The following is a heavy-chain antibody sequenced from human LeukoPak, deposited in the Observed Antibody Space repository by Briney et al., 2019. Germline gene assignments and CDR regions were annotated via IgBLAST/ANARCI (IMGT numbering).Heavy chain of an antibody. CDR1: GGSFSGYY. V-gene: IGHV4-34*01. D-gene: IGHD3-16*02. J-gene: IGHJ5*02. CDR3: ARGRGELSNRNWFDH. CDR2: INHSGST. Sequence: SETLSLTCAVSGGSFSGYYWSWVRQPPGKGLEWIGEINHSGSTNYNPSLKSGGTISVDTSKNQFSLKLSSVTAPDTAVYYCARGRGELSNRNWFDHWGQGTLVTVSS.